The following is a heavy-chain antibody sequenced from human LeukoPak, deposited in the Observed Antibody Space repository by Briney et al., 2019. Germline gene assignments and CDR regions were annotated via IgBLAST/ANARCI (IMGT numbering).Heavy chain of an antibody. J-gene: IGHJ4*02. CDR1: GFTFSTFA. CDR3: ARGRVPGTSPKIDY. CDR2: ISNSGGDT. V-gene: IGHV3-23*01. D-gene: IGHD1-7*01. Sequence: GGSLRLSCAASGFTFSTFAMSWVRQAPGKGLEWVSVISNSGGDTHYADSVKGRFTISRDNSKNTLYLQMISLRAEDTALYYCARGRVPGTSPKIDYWGQGTLVTVSS.